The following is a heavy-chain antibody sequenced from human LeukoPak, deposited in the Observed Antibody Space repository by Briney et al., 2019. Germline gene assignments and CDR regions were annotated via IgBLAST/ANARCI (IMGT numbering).Heavy chain of an antibody. D-gene: IGHD3-9*01. CDR3: AARGWTYYDILTGSKIDY. CDR1: GFTFSTYG. Sequence: GGSLRLFCAASGFTFSTYGMSWVRQAPGKGLEWVSGISGSGGSTYYADSVKGRFTISRDNSKNTLYLQMNSLRAEDTAVYYCAARGWTYYDILTGSKIDYWGQGTLVTVSS. J-gene: IGHJ4*02. CDR2: ISGSGGST. V-gene: IGHV3-23*01.